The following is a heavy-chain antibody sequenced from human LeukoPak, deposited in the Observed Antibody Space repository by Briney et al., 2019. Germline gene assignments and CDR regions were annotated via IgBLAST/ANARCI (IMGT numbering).Heavy chain of an antibody. CDR1: GLTFSNYW. D-gene: IGHD3-10*01. V-gene: IGHV3-74*01. CDR3: AREFEGQEAGAYGSGSYDVFDI. CDR2: ITSDASST. Sequence: PGGSLRLFCAASGLTFSNYWMHWVRRAPGKGLVWVSRITSDASSTSYADSVKGRFTISRENAKNTLYLRMNSLRAEDTAVYYCAREFEGQEAGAYGSGSYDVFDIWGQGTMVTVSS. J-gene: IGHJ3*02.